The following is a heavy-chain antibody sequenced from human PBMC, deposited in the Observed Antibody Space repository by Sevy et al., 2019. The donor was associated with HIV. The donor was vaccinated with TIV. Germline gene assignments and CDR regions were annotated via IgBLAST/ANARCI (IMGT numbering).Heavy chain of an antibody. CDR2: IYYSGST. D-gene: IGHD2-15*01. J-gene: IGHJ4*02. CDR1: GGSVSSGSYY. Sequence: SETLSLTCTVSGGSVSSGSYYWSWIRQPPGKGLEWIGYIYYSGSTNYNPSLKSRVTISVDTSKNQFSLKLSSVTAADTAVYYCARLTYCSGRSCYSYFDYWGQGTLVTVSS. V-gene: IGHV4-61*01. CDR3: ARLTYCSGRSCYSYFDY.